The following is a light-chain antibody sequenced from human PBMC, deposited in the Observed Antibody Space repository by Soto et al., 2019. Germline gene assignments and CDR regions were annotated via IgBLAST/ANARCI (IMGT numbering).Light chain of an antibody. V-gene: IGLV2-14*01. J-gene: IGLJ1*01. CDR3: SSYTSSSTYV. CDR2: EVS. Sequence: QSVLTQPASVSGSPGQSITISCTGTSSDVGGYKYVSWYQQHPGKAPKLMIFEVSNRPSGVSNRFSGSKSGNTASLTISGLQAEDEGDYYCSSYTSSSTYVFRTGTKVTVL. CDR1: SSDVGGYKY.